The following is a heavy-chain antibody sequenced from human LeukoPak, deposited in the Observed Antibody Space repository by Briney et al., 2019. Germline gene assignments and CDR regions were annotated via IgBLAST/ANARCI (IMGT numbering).Heavy chain of an antibody. Sequence: ASVKVSCKASGYTFTGYFMHWVRQAPGQGLEWMGGIIPIFGTANYAQKFQGRVTITADKSTSTAYMELSSLRSEDTAVYYCARLSSSQTHFDYWGQGTLVTVSS. D-gene: IGHD2-2*01. CDR3: ARLSSSQTHFDY. V-gene: IGHV1-69*06. CDR2: IIPIFGTA. J-gene: IGHJ4*02. CDR1: GYTFTGYF.